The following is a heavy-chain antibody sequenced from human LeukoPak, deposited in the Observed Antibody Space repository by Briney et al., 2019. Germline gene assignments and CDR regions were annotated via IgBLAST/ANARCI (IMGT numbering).Heavy chain of an antibody. CDR3: ARHAGMTMASLFFDY. CDR1: GGSVSNYRYY. J-gene: IGHJ4*02. Sequence: PSETLSLTCNVSGGSVSNYRYYWGWIRQPRGKGLEWIGSLYYTGSTYHNPSLGGRVATSVDTSKNQISLRLSSVTAADTAVYYCARHAGMTMASLFFDYWGQGTLVTVSS. D-gene: IGHD4/OR15-4a*01. V-gene: IGHV4-39*01. CDR2: LYYTGST.